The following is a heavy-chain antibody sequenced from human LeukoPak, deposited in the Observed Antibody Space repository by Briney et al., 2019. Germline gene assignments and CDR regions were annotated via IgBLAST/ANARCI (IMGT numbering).Heavy chain of an antibody. D-gene: IGHD3-22*01. J-gene: IGHJ4*02. V-gene: IGHV4-39*01. Sequence: SETLSLTCTVSGGSISSSSYYWGWIRQPPGKGLEWIGSIYYSGSTYYNPSLKSRVTISVDTSKNQFSLKLSSVTAADTAVYYCASPYYDSSAYYYDNDYWGQGTLVTVSS. CDR1: GGSISSSSYY. CDR2: IYYSGST. CDR3: ASPYYDSSAYYYDNDY.